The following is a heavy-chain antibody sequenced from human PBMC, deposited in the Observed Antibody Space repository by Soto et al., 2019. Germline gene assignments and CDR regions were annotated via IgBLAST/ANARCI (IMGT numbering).Heavy chain of an antibody. V-gene: IGHV3-21*01. CDR2: ISSSSSYI. CDR1: GFTFSSYS. D-gene: IGHD2-2*01. CDR3: ARDMEPDCSSTSCYAPFDF. Sequence: PGGSLRLSCAASGFTFSSYSMNWVRQAPGKGLEWVSSISSSSSYIYYADSVKGRFTISRDNAKNSLYLQMNSLRAEDTAVYYYARDMEPDCSSTSCYAPFDFWGQGNMVTVSS. J-gene: IGHJ4*02.